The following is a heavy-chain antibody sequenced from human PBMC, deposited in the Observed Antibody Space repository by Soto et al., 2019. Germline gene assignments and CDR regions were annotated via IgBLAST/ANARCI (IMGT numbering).Heavy chain of an antibody. J-gene: IGHJ4*02. CDR3: ARDPTYDSSGYYWVPCYFDY. Sequence: QVQLVESGGGVVQPGRSLRLSCAASGFTFSSYAMHWVRQAPGKGLEWVAVISYDGSNKYYADSVKGRFTISRDNSKNTLYLQMNSLRAEDTAVYYCARDPTYDSSGYYWVPCYFDYWGQGTLVTVSS. CDR1: GFTFSSYA. V-gene: IGHV3-30-3*01. CDR2: ISYDGSNK. D-gene: IGHD3-22*01.